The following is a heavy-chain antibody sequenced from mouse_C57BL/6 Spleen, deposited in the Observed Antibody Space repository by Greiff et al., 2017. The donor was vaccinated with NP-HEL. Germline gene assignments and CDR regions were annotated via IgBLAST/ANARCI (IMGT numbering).Heavy chain of an antibody. D-gene: IGHD1-1*01. V-gene: IGHV1-75*01. J-gene: IGHJ2*01. CDR1: GYTFTDYY. CDR2: IFPGSGST. Sequence: VQLQQSGPELVKPGASVKISCKASGYTFTDYYINWVKQRPGQGLEWIGWIFPGSGSTYYNEKFKGKATLTVDKSSSTAYMLLSSLTSEDSAVYVCARSDRELLRAGSACYVEYWGPGTTLTVSS. CDR3: ARSDRELLRAGSACYVEY.